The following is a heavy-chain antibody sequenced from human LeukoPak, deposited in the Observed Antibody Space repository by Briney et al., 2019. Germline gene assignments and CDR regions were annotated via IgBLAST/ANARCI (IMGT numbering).Heavy chain of an antibody. Sequence: GGSLRLSCAASGFSFGSSVMSWVRQAPGKGLEWVSAITADGGGTNHADPVKGRFTISRDNSKSTLYLQMNGLRAEDTAVYYCVKEDHYGDYVQIDHWGQGTLVTVSS. CDR1: GFSFGSSV. CDR2: ITADGGGT. V-gene: IGHV3-23*01. J-gene: IGHJ4*02. CDR3: VKEDHYGDYVQIDH. D-gene: IGHD4-17*01.